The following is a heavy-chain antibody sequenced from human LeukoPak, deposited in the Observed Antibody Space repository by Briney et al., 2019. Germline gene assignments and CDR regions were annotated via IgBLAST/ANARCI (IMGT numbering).Heavy chain of an antibody. D-gene: IGHD1-26*01. CDR1: GGPISSTNW. CDR2: IYHRGST. CDR3: ARKIGSSGAFDI. J-gene: IGHJ3*02. V-gene: IGHV4-4*02. Sequence: PSETLSLTCAVSGGPISSTNWWSWVRQPPGKGLEWIGEIYHRGSTNYNPSLRSRITISVDKSKDQFSLRLSSVTAADTAVYYYARKIGSSGAFDIWGQGTMVTVSS.